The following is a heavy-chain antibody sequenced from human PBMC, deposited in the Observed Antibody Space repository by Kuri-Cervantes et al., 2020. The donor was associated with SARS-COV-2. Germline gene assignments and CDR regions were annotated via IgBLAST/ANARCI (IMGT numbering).Heavy chain of an antibody. CDR2: ISYDGSNK. D-gene: IGHD6-13*01. Sequence: GESLKISCAASGFSFSSYAMSWVRQAPGKGLEWVAVISYDGSNKYYADSVKGRFTISRDNSKNTLYLQMNSLRAEDTAVYYCAKSRGTADGGFDPWGQGTLVTVSS. CDR3: AKSRGTADGGFDP. J-gene: IGHJ5*02. CDR1: GFSFSSYA. V-gene: IGHV3-30*18.